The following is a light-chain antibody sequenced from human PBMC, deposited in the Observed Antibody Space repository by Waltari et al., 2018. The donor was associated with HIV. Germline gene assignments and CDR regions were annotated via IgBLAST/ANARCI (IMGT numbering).Light chain of an antibody. J-gene: IGLJ2*01. CDR2: INY. CDR3: AAWDDSLKGVV. CDR1: SSNIGSSP. V-gene: IGLV1-44*01. Sequence: QSVLTQPPSASGTPGQRVTISCSGSSSNIGSSPVNWYQQLPGTAPKLLMYINYPRPSGVPDRFSGSKSGTSASLAISGLQSEDEADYFCAAWDDSLKGVVFGGGTKLTVL.